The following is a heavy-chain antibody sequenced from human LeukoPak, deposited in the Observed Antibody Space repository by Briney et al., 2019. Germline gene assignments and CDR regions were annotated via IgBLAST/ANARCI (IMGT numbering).Heavy chain of an antibody. Sequence: SETLSLTCTVSGGSISSYYWSWIRQPAGKGLEWIGRIYTSGSTNYNPSLKSRVTISVDTSKNQFSLNLSSVTAADTAVYFCARVYYGRSYDYWYFDIWGRGTPVTVSS. CDR3: ARVYYGRSYDYWYFDI. D-gene: IGHD3-10*01. V-gene: IGHV4-4*07. CDR1: GGSISSYY. J-gene: IGHJ2*01. CDR2: IYTSGST.